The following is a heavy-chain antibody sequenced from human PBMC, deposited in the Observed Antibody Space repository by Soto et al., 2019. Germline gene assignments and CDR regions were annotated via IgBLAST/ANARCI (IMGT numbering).Heavy chain of an antibody. CDR2: IYYSGST. CDR1: GGSISSYY. J-gene: IGHJ3*02. CDR3: AGGSYYGTDAFDI. Sequence: SGTLALTCTVSGGSISSYYWSWIRQPPGKGLEWIGYIYYSGSTYYNPSLKSRVTISVDTSKNQFSLKLSSVTAADTAVYYCAGGSYYGTDAFDIWGQGTMV. D-gene: IGHD1-26*01. V-gene: IGHV4-59*12.